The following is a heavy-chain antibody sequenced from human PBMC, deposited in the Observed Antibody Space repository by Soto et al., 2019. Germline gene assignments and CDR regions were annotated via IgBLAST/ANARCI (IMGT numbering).Heavy chain of an antibody. J-gene: IGHJ4*02. Sequence: QITLKESGPTLVKPTQTLTLTCTFSGFSLSTSGVGVSWIRQPPGKALEWLALIYWNDDKRYSPSQKSRLTITKDTSKNQVVLTMTNMDPVDTATYYCAHRRYYFDYWGQGTLVTLSS. CDR2: IYWNDDK. CDR1: GFSLSTSGVG. CDR3: AHRRYYFDY. V-gene: IGHV2-5*01.